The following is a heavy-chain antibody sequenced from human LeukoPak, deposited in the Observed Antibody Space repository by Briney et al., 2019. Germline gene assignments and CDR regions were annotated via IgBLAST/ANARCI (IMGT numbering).Heavy chain of an antibody. CDR2: ISSSSIYI. Sequence: GSLRLSCAASGFTFSSYSMNWVRQAPGKGLEWVSFISSSSIYIYYADSVKGRFTISRDNAKNSLYLQMNSLRAEDTAVYYCARAPSRSWSDFDYWGQGTLVTVSS. CDR3: ARAPSRSWSDFDY. CDR1: GFTFSSYS. D-gene: IGHD6-13*01. J-gene: IGHJ4*02. V-gene: IGHV3-21*01.